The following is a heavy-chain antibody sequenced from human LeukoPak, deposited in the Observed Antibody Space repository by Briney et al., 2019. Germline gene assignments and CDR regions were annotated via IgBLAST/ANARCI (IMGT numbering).Heavy chain of an antibody. CDR2: IYYSGST. Sequence: SETLSLTCTVSGGSISSYYWSWIRQPPGKRLEWIGYIYYSGSTNYNPSLKSRVTISVDTSKNQFSLKLSSVTAADTAVYYCARQRDYYDSSGYYSRIFDYWGQGTLVTVSS. J-gene: IGHJ4*02. CDR3: ARQRDYYDSSGYYSRIFDY. CDR1: GGSISSYY. V-gene: IGHV4-59*01. D-gene: IGHD3-22*01.